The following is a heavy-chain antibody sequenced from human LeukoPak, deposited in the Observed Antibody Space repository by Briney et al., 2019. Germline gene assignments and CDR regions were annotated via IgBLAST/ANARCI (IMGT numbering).Heavy chain of an antibody. V-gene: IGHV4-59*01. CDR3: ARGWDYNNWFDP. D-gene: IGHD3-16*01. CDR1: GGSINNYY. J-gene: IGHJ5*02. Sequence: SETLSLTCTVSGGSINNYYWSWIRQPPGKGLEWIGYIYYSGSTNYNPSLKSRVTISVDTSKKQFSLKPSSVTAADTAVYYCARGWDYNNWFDPWGQGTLVTVSS. CDR2: IYYSGST.